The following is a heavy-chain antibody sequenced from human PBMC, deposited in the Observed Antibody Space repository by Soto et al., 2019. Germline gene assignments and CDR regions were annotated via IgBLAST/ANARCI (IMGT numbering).Heavy chain of an antibody. D-gene: IGHD3-9*01. CDR1: GYTFTNYG. CDR2: ISAYNGNT. Sequence: QVQLVQSGAEVKKPGASVKVSCKASGYTFTNYGISWVRQAPGQGLEWMGWISAYNGNTDHAQKYQGRVTMTTDTSTSTAYMELRSLRSDDTAVYYCARPQNDSLTDSYTNWFDPWGQGTLVTVSS. CDR3: ARPQNDSLTDSYTNWFDP. J-gene: IGHJ5*02. V-gene: IGHV1-18*01.